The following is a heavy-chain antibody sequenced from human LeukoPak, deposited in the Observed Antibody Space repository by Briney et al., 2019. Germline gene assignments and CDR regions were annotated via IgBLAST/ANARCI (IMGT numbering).Heavy chain of an antibody. Sequence: GGSLRLSCAASGFTFSSYAMHRVRQAPGKGLEWVAVISYDGSNKYYADSVKGRFTISRDNSKNTLYLQMNSLRAEDTAVYYCARDNVSDFDYWGQGTLVTVSS. D-gene: IGHD5/OR15-5a*01. CDR3: ARDNVSDFDY. J-gene: IGHJ4*02. CDR2: ISYDGSNK. CDR1: GFTFSSYA. V-gene: IGHV3-30-3*01.